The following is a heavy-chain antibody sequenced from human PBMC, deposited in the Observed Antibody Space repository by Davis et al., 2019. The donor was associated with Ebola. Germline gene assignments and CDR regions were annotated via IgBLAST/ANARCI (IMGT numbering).Heavy chain of an antibody. CDR1: GYTFTSYG. V-gene: IGHV1-46*01. Sequence: ASVKVSCKASGYTFTSYGISWVRQAPGQGLEWMGIINPSGGSTSYAQKFQGRVTMTRDTSTSTVYMELSSLRSEDTAVYYCARDGLPSNYPSYYYYGMDVWGQGTTVTVSS. CDR2: INPSGGST. CDR3: ARDGLPSNYPSYYYYGMDV. D-gene: IGHD4-11*01. J-gene: IGHJ6*02.